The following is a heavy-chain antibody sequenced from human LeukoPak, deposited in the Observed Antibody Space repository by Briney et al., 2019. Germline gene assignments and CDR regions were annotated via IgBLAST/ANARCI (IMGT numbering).Heavy chain of an antibody. J-gene: IGHJ4*02. Sequence: GTSVKVSCKASGFTFTTSAIQWVRQVRGQRLEWIGRIVVGSGNTNYAQKFQERVTITKDMSTSTAYMELSSLRSEDTAVYYCAAVFFSSTVPYFDYWAQGTLVTVSS. CDR3: AAVFFSSTVPYFDY. D-gene: IGHD2-2*01. V-gene: IGHV1-58*02. CDR2: IVVGSGNT. CDR1: GFTFTTSA.